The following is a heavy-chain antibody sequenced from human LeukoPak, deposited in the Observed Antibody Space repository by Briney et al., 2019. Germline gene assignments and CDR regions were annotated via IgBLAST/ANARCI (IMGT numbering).Heavy chain of an antibody. Sequence: GGSLRLSCAASGFTFSNYAMNWVRQAPGKGLEWVSLISGSSTSYADSVKGRFTISRDNAKNTLYLQMNSLRAEDTAVYYCARALSSGCYYFDHWGQGTVVTVSS. D-gene: IGHD6-19*01. J-gene: IGHJ4*02. CDR1: GFTFSNYA. V-gene: IGHV3-74*01. CDR2: ISGSST. CDR3: ARALSSGCYYFDH.